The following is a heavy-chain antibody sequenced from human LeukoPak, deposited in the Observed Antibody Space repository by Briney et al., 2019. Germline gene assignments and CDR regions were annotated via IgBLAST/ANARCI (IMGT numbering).Heavy chain of an antibody. J-gene: IGHJ6*02. Sequence: GASVKVSCKASGYTFTGYYMQWVRQAPGQGLEWMGWINPNSGGTNYAQKFQGRVTVTRDTSISTAYMELSRLRSDDTAVYYCASVYYGSGSYPRLHYYYGMDVWGQGTTVTVSS. V-gene: IGHV1-2*02. CDR2: INPNSGGT. CDR1: GYTFTGYY. D-gene: IGHD3-10*01. CDR3: ASVYYGSGSYPRLHYYYGMDV.